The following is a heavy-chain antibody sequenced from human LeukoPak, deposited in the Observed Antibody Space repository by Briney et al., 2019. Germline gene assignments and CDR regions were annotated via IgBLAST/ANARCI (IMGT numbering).Heavy chain of an antibody. Sequence: SETLSLTCTVSGASISGYYWSWIRQPPGKGLEWIGYIYASGSTNYNPSLKSRVTMSVDTSKNQFSLKLSSATAADTAVYYCARRFGYCSGGRCNDLRYYYYYMDVWGKGTTVTVSS. CDR1: GASISGYY. D-gene: IGHD2-15*01. V-gene: IGHV4-4*09. CDR2: IYASGST. J-gene: IGHJ6*03. CDR3: ARRFGYCSGGRCNDLRYYYYYMDV.